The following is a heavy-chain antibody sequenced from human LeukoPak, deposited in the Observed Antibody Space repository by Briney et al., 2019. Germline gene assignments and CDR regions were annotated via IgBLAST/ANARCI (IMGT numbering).Heavy chain of an antibody. D-gene: IGHD3-10*01. CDR3: AKARSGSYYLIYYFDY. J-gene: IGHJ4*02. V-gene: IGHV3-23*01. Sequence: PGGSLRLSCAVSGLTFSEAWLSWVRQAPGKGLEWVSAISGSGGSTYYADSVKGRFTISRDNSKNTLYLQMNSLRAEDTAVYYCAKARSGSYYLIYYFDYWGQGTLVTVSS. CDR1: GLTFSEAW. CDR2: ISGSGGST.